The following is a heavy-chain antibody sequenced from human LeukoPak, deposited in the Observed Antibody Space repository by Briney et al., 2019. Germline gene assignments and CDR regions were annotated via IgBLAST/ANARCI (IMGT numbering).Heavy chain of an antibody. CDR2: IPSDGSKQ. Sequence: GGSLRLSCAAPRFTFSNYGGHWVRQAPGKGLEWVAFIPSDGSKQYYGDSVKGRFTISRDNSKNPLHLQMNSLRPEDTAMYYCASDIPGGFDPWGQGTLVTVSS. V-gene: IGHV3-30*02. CDR1: RFTFSNYG. J-gene: IGHJ5*02. D-gene: IGHD3-9*01. CDR3: ASDIPGGFDP.